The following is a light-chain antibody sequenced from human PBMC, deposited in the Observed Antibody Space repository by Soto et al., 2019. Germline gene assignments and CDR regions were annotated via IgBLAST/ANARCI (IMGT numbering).Light chain of an antibody. J-gene: IGLJ2*01. CDR2: AND. Sequence: QSVVTQPPSVSGAPGQRVTISCTGSSSNIGAGYDVHWYQQLPGAAPKLLIYANDNRPSGVPDRFSGSKSGTSASLAITGXXXXXXXXYYCHSYDNSLSGVIFGGGTKLTVL. CDR1: SSNIGAGYD. CDR3: HSYDNSLSGVI. V-gene: IGLV1-40*01.